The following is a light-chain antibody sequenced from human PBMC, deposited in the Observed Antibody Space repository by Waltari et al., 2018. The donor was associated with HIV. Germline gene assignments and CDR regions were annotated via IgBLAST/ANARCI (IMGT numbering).Light chain of an antibody. CDR3: QQYYTYPWT. CDR1: KVISSS. J-gene: IGKJ1*01. V-gene: IGKV1-8*01. Sequence: AIRMTQSPSPFSASTGDRVTITCRASKVISSSLAWYQQKPGKAPNLLIYSASTLQSGVPLRFSGSGSGTDFTLTISRLQSDDFATYYCQQYYTYPWTFGQGTKVELK. CDR2: SAS.